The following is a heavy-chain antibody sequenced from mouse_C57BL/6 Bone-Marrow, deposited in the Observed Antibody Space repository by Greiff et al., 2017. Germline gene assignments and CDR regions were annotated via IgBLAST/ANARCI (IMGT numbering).Heavy chain of an antibody. CDR3: ARSGGSFAWFDY. D-gene: IGHD1-1*02. V-gene: IGHV1-43*01. CDR2: INPSTGGT. J-gene: IGHJ3*01. CDR1: GYSFTGYY. Sequence: VQRQESGAELVKPGASVKMSCKASGYSFTGYYMHWVKQRSEQGLEWIGRINPSTGGTSYNQKFKGKATLTVDKSSSTAYMQLRSLTSEDSAVYYCARSGGSFAWFDYWGQGTLVTVSA.